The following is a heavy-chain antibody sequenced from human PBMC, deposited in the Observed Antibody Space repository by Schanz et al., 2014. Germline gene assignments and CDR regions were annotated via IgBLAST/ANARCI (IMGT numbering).Heavy chain of an antibody. J-gene: IGHJ4*02. CDR1: GFTFSSHW. V-gene: IGHV3-74*01. D-gene: IGHD3-3*01. Sequence: EAHLVESGGGLVKPGGSLRLSCAASGFTFSSHWMHWVRQDPGKGLVWVARINSVGSNTDYADSVTGRFTMSRDNAKNSVFLQMNSLRAEDTAVYYCVRDSFFAFDYWGQGTLDNVSA. CDR3: VRDSFFAFDY. CDR2: INSVGSNT.